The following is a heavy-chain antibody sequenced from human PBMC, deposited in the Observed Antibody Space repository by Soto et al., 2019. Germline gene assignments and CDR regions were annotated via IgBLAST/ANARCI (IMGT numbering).Heavy chain of an antibody. CDR1: GGSISSYY. Sequence: SETLSLTCTVSGGSISSYYLSWIRQPPGKGLEWIGYIYYSGSTNYNPSLKSRVTISVDTSKNQFSLKLSSVTAADTAVYYCAGSYTVTNYYYYGMDVWGQGTTVTVSS. D-gene: IGHD4-17*01. V-gene: IGHV4-59*01. CDR2: IYYSGST. CDR3: AGSYTVTNYYYYGMDV. J-gene: IGHJ6*02.